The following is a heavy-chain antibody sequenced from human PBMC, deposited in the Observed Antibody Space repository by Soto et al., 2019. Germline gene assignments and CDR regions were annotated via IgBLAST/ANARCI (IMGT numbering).Heavy chain of an antibody. CDR3: ARGIDYVGGRYNDYCYGMDV. CDR2: IIPIFGTA. V-gene: IGHV1-69*12. CDR1: GGTFSSYA. Sequence: QVQLVQSGAEVKKPGSSVKVSCKASGGTFSSYAISWVRQAPGQGLEWMGGIIPIFGTANYAQKFQGRVTITADESTSTAHMELSSLRSEDTAVYYCARGIDYVGGRYNDYCYGMDVWGQGTTVTVSS. J-gene: IGHJ6*02. D-gene: IGHD1-26*01.